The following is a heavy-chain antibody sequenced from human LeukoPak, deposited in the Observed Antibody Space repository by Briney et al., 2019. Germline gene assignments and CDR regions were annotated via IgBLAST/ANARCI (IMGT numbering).Heavy chain of an antibody. J-gene: IGHJ6*03. V-gene: IGHV4-39*01. CDR1: GGSISSSSYY. CDR2: IYYSGST. Sequence: SETLSLTCTVSGGSISSSSYYWGWIRQPPGKGLEWIGSIYYSGSTYYNPSLKSRVTISVDTSKNQFSLKLSSVTAADTAVYYCARSGLVVPAAFTYYYYYMDVWGKGTTVTISS. D-gene: IGHD2-2*01. CDR3: ARSGLVVPAAFTYYYYYMDV.